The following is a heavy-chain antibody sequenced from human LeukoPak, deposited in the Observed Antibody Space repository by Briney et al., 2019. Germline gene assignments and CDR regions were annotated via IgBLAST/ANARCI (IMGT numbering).Heavy chain of an antibody. J-gene: IGHJ4*02. CDR3: AKSDDSSGYYVY. CDR2: ISGSGGST. V-gene: IGHV3-23*01. CDR1: GFTFSSYE. Sequence: GGSLRLSCAASGFTFSSYEMNWVRQAPGKGLEWVSAISGSGGSTYYADSVKGRFTISRDNSKNTLYLQMNSLRAEDTAVYYCAKSDDSSGYYVYWGQGTLVTVSS. D-gene: IGHD3-22*01.